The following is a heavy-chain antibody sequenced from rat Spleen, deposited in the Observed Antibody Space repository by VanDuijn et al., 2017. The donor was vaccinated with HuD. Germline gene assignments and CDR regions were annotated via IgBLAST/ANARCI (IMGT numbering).Heavy chain of an antibody. V-gene: IGHV5-29*01. Sequence: EVQLVESGGGLVQPGRSLKLSCAVSGFTFSNYGMAWVRQAPTKGLEWVATISYDGSFTYYRDSVKGRFTVSRDNTKSTLYLQTDSLRSEDTATYYCTTERYPPFAYWGQGTLVTVSS. J-gene: IGHJ3*01. CDR3: TTERYPPFAY. D-gene: IGHD1-5*01. CDR2: ISYDGSFT. CDR1: GFTFSNYG.